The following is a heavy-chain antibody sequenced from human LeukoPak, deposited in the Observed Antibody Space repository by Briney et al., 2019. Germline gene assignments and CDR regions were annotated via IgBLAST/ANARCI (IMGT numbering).Heavy chain of an antibody. V-gene: IGHV1-69*13. Sequence: GASVKVSCKASGGTFSNYAINWVRQAPGQGLEWMGGIIPLFGTANYAQKFQGRVTITADESTSTAYLELNSLRSEDTAAFYCARASPNDYGDPYYFDYWGQGTLVTVSS. CDR1: GGTFSNYA. J-gene: IGHJ4*02. D-gene: IGHD4-17*01. CDR2: IIPLFGTA. CDR3: ARASPNDYGDPYYFDY.